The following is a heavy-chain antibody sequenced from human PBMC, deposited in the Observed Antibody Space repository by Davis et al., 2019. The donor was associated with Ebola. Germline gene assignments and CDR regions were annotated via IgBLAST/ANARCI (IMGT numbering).Heavy chain of an antibody. CDR1: AGSISSSSYY. Sequence: MPGGSLRLSCTVSAGSISSSSYYWGRIRQPPGKGLVWTGSIYYSGSTYYNPSLKSRVTISVDTSKNQFSLKLSSVTAADTAVYYCARIATYYYDSSGYYLRPYFDYWGQGTLVTVSS. J-gene: IGHJ4*02. D-gene: IGHD3-22*01. CDR3: ARIATYYYDSSGYYLRPYFDY. CDR2: IYYSGST. V-gene: IGHV4-39*01.